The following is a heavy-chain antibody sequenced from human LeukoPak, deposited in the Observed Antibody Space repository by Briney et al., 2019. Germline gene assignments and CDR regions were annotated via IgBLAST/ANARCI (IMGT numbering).Heavy chain of an antibody. V-gene: IGHV1-69*13. CDR2: IIPIFGTA. CDR3: ARDYGDYYFDY. CDR1: GYTFTSYA. D-gene: IGHD4-17*01. Sequence: SVKVSCKASGYTFTSYAMNWVRQAPGQGLEWMGGIIPIFGTANYAQKFQGRVTITADESTSTAYMELSSLRSEDTAVYYCARDYGDYYFDYWGQGTLVTVSS. J-gene: IGHJ4*02.